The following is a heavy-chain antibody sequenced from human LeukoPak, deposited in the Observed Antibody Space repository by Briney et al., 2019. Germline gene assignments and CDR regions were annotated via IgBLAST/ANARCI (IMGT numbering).Heavy chain of an antibody. CDR1: GFTFSSFG. CDR2: ISSSSSYI. Sequence: PGGSLRLSCAASGFTFSSFGMNWVRQAPGKGLEWVSFISSSSSYIYYADSVKGRFTISRDNAKNSLYLQMNSLRADDTAVYYCARSEMGYYYYYMDVWGKGTTVIISS. J-gene: IGHJ6*03. V-gene: IGHV3-21*01. D-gene: IGHD5-24*01. CDR3: ARSEMGYYYYYMDV.